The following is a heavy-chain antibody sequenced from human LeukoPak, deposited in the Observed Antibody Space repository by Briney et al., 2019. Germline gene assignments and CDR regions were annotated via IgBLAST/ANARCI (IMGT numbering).Heavy chain of an antibody. J-gene: IGHJ4*02. CDR2: MNPNSGNT. CDR1: GYTFTSYD. Sequence: ASVKVSCKASGYTFTSYDINWVRQATGQGLEWMGWMNPNSGNTGYAQKFQGRVTITRDTSASTAYMELSSLRSEDMAVYYCARDQSGIAVAALDYWGQGTLVTVSS. D-gene: IGHD6-19*01. V-gene: IGHV1-8*03. CDR3: ARDQSGIAVAALDY.